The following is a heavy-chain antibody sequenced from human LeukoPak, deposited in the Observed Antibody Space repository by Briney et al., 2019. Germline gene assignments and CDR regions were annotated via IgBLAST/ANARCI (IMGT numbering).Heavy chain of an antibody. CDR2: IYYSGST. CDR3: ARDHYGLDAFDI. CDR1: GGSISSYY. J-gene: IGHJ3*02. Sequence: SETLSLTCTVSGGSISSYYWSWSRQPPGTGLEWIGYIYYSGSTNYNPSLKSRVTISVDTSKNQFSLKLSSVTAADTAVYYCARDHYGLDAFDIWGQGTTVTVSS. V-gene: IGHV4-59*01. D-gene: IGHD3-16*01.